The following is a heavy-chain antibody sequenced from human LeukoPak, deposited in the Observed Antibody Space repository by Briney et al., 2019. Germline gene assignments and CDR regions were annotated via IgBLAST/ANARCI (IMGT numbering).Heavy chain of an antibody. D-gene: IGHD1-1*01. J-gene: IGHJ4*02. Sequence: GGSLRLSCAASGFTFSSYWMHWVRQAPGKGLVWVSRIDRDGSNTNYADSVKGRFTISRDNAKNTLHLQMNSLRAEDTAVYYCARDLGWNALDCWGQGTLVTVSS. CDR3: ARDLGWNALDC. CDR1: GFTFSSYW. CDR2: IDRDGSNT. V-gene: IGHV3-74*01.